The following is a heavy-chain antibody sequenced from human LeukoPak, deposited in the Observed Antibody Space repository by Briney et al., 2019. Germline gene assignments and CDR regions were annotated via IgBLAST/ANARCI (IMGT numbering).Heavy chain of an antibody. CDR1: GFTVSSNY. J-gene: IGHJ3*02. CDR3: ASCNGGHSYALDI. CDR2: IYSGGST. D-gene: IGHD4-23*01. V-gene: IGHV3-66*02. Sequence: GGSLRLSCAASGFTVSSNYMSWVRQAPGKGLEWVSVIYSGGSTYYADSVKGRFTISRDNSKNTLYLQMNNLRAEDTAVYYCASCNGGHSYALDIWGQGTMVTVSS.